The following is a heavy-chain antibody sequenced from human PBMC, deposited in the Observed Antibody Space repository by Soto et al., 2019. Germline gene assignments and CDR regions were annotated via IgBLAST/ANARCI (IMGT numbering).Heavy chain of an antibody. CDR3: ARGRHSSSWYEGGMDV. V-gene: IGHV3-33*01. CDR2: IWYDGSNK. D-gene: IGHD6-13*01. CDR1: GFTFSSYG. J-gene: IGHJ6*02. Sequence: QVQLVESGGGVVQPGRSLRLSCAASGFTFSSYGMHWVRQAPGKGLEWVAVIWYDGSNKYYADSVKGRFTISRDNSKNTLYLQMNSLRAGDTAVYYCARGRHSSSWYEGGMDVWGQGTTVTVSS.